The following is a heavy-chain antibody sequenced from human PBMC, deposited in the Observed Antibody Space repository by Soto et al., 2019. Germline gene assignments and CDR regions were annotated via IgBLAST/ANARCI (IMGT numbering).Heavy chain of an antibody. D-gene: IGHD1-26*01. V-gene: IGHV3-30*18. Sequence: QVQLVESGGGVVQPGRSLRLSCAASGFTFSSYGMHWVRQAPGKGLERVAVISYDGSNKYYADSVKGRFTISRDNSKNTLYLQMNSLRAEDTAVYYCAKSSDVGEDWGQGTLVTVSS. CDR1: GFTFSSYG. CDR3: AKSSDVGED. J-gene: IGHJ4*02. CDR2: ISYDGSNK.